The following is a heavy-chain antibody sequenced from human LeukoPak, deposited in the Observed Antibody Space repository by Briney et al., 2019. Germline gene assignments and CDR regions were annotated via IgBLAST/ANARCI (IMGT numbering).Heavy chain of an antibody. J-gene: IGHJ4*02. CDR1: GFTFNNYW. D-gene: IGHD3-9*01. CDR2: IKTDGSET. V-gene: IGHV3-7*01. CDR3: VRNLPGAGY. Sequence: RRSLPLSCAASGFTFNNYWLSWVRQDNGKGLEWVANIKTDGSETYYVDAVKGRFTISRDNAKNSLYLQMNNLRVGDTAVYYCVRNLPGAGYWGQGTLVIVSS.